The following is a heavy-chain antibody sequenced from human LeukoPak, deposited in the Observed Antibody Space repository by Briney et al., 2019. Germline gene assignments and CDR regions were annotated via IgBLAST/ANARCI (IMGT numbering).Heavy chain of an antibody. V-gene: IGHV4-4*07. CDR2: IYTGDNT. J-gene: IGHJ4*02. D-gene: IGHD6-13*01. CDR3: ARHSSSWYDDY. Sequence: SETLSLTCAVSGASISSHYWSWIRQPAGKGLEWIGRIYTGDNTNYNPSLKSRVTMSVDKSKNQFFLRLSSVTAADTAVYYCARHSSSWYDDYWGQGTLVTVSS. CDR1: GASISSHY.